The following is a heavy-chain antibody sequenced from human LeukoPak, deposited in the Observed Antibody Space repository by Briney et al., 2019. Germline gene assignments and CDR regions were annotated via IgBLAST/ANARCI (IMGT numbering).Heavy chain of an antibody. D-gene: IGHD6-13*01. CDR1: GGTFSSYA. CDR2: ISAYNGNT. Sequence: GASVKVSCKASGGTFSSYAISWVRQAPGQGLEWMGWISAYNGNTNYAQKLQGRVTMTTDTSTSTAYMELRSLRSDDTAVYYCARHPGIAAAGTSFLGYWGQGTLVTVSS. V-gene: IGHV1-18*01. J-gene: IGHJ4*02. CDR3: ARHPGIAAAGTSFLGY.